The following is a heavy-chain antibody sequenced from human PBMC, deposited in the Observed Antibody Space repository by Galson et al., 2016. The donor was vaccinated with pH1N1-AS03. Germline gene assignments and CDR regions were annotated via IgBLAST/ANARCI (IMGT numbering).Heavy chain of an antibody. V-gene: IGHV3-23*01. CDR3: AKEGDEGAFHC. CDR2: ISGIGTST. J-gene: IGHJ4*02. Sequence: VSVISGIGTSTYYASSVKGRFSISRDNARNTLSLQMDGLRAEDTALYYCAKEGDEGAFHCWGPGTLVTVSS.